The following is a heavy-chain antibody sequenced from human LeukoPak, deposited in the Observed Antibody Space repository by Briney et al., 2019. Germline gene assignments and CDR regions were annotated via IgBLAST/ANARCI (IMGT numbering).Heavy chain of an antibody. CDR3: ARYASPRFDY. D-gene: IGHD2-2*01. V-gene: IGHV3-21*06. CDR1: GFTFSSYA. J-gene: IGHJ4*02. CDR2: ISGSSTYI. Sequence: GGSLRLSCAASGFTFSSYAMSWVRQAPGKGLEWVSSISGSSTYIYYADSVKGRFTISRDNAKNSLYLQMNSLRAEDTAVYYCARYASPRFDYWGQGTLVTVSS.